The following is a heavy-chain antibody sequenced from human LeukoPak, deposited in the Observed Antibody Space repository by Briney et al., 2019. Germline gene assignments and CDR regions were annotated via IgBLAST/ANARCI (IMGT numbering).Heavy chain of an antibody. D-gene: IGHD1-1*01. V-gene: IGHV4-4*02. CDR1: GGSISSSNW. CDR3: ARAKRYGEIDY. J-gene: IGHJ4*02. Sequence: SETLSLTCAVSGGSISSSNWWSWVRQPPGKGLEWIGYIYHSGSTYYNPSLKSRVTMSVDRSKNQFSLKLSSVTAADTAVYYCARAKRYGEIDYWGQGTLVTVSS. CDR2: IYHSGST.